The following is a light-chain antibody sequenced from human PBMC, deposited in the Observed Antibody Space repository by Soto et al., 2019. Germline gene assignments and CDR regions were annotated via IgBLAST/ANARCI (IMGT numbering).Light chain of an antibody. Sequence: QSVLTQPASVSGSPGQSITISCTGASSDVGGFDHVSWYQQHPGEVPRLLIYDVSSRPSGVSDRVSGSKSGNTASLTISGLQAEDEADYYCNSFTTTNTYVCGSGTKVTVL. V-gene: IGLV2-14*03. J-gene: IGLJ1*01. CDR3: NSFTTTNTYV. CDR1: SSDVGGFDH. CDR2: DVS.